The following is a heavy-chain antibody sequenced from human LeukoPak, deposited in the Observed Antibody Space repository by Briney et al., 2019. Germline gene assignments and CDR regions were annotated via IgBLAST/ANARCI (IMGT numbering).Heavy chain of an antibody. CDR3: AKVDTAMGGYFDY. CDR1: GFTFSSYA. CDR2: ISGSGGST. D-gene: IGHD5-18*01. J-gene: IGHJ4*02. Sequence: GGSLRLSCEASGFTFSSYAMSWFRQAPGKGLNWVSAISGSGGSTYYADSVKGRFTISRDNSKNTLYLQMNSLRAEDTAVYYCAKVDTAMGGYFDYWGQGTLVTVSS. V-gene: IGHV3-23*01.